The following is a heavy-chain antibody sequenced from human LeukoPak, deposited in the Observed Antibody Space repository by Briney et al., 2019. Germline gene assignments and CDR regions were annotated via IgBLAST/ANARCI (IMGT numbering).Heavy chain of an antibody. CDR3: AKTVSGSHSYQGGDY. J-gene: IGHJ4*02. V-gene: IGHV3-23*01. CDR1: GFTFSSYA. Sequence: GGSLRLSCVASGFTFSSYAMSWVRQAPGKGLEWVSAISGSGGNTYYADSVKGRFTMSRDNSKNTLYLQMNSLRAEDTAVYFCAKTVSGSHSYQGGDYWGQGTLVTVST. D-gene: IGHD3-16*02. CDR2: ISGSGGNT.